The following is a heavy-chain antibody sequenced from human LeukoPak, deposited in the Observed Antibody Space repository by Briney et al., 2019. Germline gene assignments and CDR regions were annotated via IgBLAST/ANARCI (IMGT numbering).Heavy chain of an antibody. D-gene: IGHD6-19*01. Sequence: PGGSLRLSCAASGFTFSSYSMNWVRQAPGKGLEWVSYISSSSSTVYYADSVKGRFTISRDNAKNSLYLQMNSLRAEDTAVYYCARDARGGWYNDWFDPWGQGTLVSVSS. CDR1: GFTFSSYS. V-gene: IGHV3-48*04. CDR2: ISSSSSTV. CDR3: ARDARGGWYNDWFDP. J-gene: IGHJ5*02.